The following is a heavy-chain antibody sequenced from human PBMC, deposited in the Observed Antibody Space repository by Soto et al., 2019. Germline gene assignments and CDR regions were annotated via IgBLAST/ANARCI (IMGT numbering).Heavy chain of an antibody. Sequence: GGSLRLSCAASGFTFSSYAMTWVRQAPGKGLEWDSAISGSGGRTYYADSVNGRFTISRDNSKNTLYLQMNGLRAEDTAVYYCAKDERYDSSDFDCWGQGTLVTVYS. V-gene: IGHV3-23*01. CDR1: GFTFSSYA. CDR3: AKDERYDSSDFDC. D-gene: IGHD3-22*01. CDR2: ISGSGGRT. J-gene: IGHJ4*02.